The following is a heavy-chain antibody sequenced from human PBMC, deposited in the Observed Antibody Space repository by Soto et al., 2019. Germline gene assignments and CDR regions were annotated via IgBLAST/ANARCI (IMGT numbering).Heavy chain of an antibody. CDR2: MSYDGSNK. J-gene: IGHJ1*01. D-gene: IGHD2-15*01. CDR1: GFTFSSYG. V-gene: IGHV3-30*18. Sequence: QVQLVESGGGVVQPGRSLRLSCAASGFTFSSYGMHWVRQAPGKGLEWVAVMSYDGSNKYYADSVKGRFTISRDNSKNTLYLQMNSLRAEDTAVYYCAKAERGGYCSGGSCYFAEYFQHWGQGTPVTVSS. CDR3: AKAERGGYCSGGSCYFAEYFQH.